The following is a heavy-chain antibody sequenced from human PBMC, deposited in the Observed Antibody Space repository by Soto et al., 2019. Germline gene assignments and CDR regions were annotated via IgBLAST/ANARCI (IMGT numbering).Heavy chain of an antibody. J-gene: IGHJ4*02. Sequence: ASVNFSCKGSGYTFTSYGISWVRQAPGQGLEWMGGSSAYNGNTNYAQKLQRRVTRTTDTSTSRAYMELRSLRSEDTAVYYCARGLDYGCNSGPFDYCGQGALVTVSS. D-gene: IGHD4-17*01. V-gene: IGHV1-18*01. CDR1: GYTFTSYG. CDR2: SSAYNGNT. CDR3: ARGLDYGCNSGPFDY.